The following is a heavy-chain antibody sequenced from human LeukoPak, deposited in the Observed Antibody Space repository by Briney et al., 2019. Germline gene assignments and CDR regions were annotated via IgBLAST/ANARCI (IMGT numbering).Heavy chain of an antibody. CDR3: AKDRGSYYAEYFQH. V-gene: IGHV3-23*01. CDR2: ISGSGGST. CDR1: GFTFSSYW. D-gene: IGHD1-26*01. Sequence: PGGSLRLSCAASGFTFSSYWMHWVRQAPGKGLEWVSAISGSGGSTYYADSVKGRFTISRDNSKNTLYLQMNSLRAEDTAVYYCAKDRGSYYAEYFQHWGQGTLVTVSS. J-gene: IGHJ1*01.